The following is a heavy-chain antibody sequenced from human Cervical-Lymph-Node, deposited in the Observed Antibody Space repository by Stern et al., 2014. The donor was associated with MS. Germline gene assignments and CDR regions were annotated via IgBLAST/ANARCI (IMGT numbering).Heavy chain of an antibody. J-gene: IGHJ4*02. CDR2: IYSGGST. CDR3: ASHRSRTHFDY. CDR1: GFTVSSNY. Sequence: EVHLVESGGGLVQPGGSLRLSCAASGFTVSSNYMSWVRLAPGKGLEWVSVIYSGGSTYYVDSVKGRFTISRDNSKNTLYLQMSSLRAEDTAVYYCASHRSRTHFDYWGQGTLVTVSS. V-gene: IGHV3-66*04.